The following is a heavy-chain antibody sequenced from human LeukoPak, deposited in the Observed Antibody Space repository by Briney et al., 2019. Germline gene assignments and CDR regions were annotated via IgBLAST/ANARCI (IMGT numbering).Heavy chain of an antibody. CDR1: GGSITSNSYY. Sequence: PSETLSLTCTVSGGSITSNSYYWGWIRQPPGKGLEWIGSIYYTGDTYYNPSLKRRVTISVDTSKNQFSLKLSSVTAADTAVYYCARAGDGYNYRDFDYWGQGTLVTVSS. D-gene: IGHD5-24*01. J-gene: IGHJ4*02. V-gene: IGHV4-39*07. CDR3: ARAGDGYNYRDFDY. CDR2: IYYTGDT.